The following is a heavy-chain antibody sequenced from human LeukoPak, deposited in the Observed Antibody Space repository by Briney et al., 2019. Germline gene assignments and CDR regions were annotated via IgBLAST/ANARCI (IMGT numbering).Heavy chain of an antibody. V-gene: IGHV3-21*01. CDR3: TSHPNYYDSSGYFYYYLYYMDY. J-gene: IGHJ6*03. Sequence: SVKGRFTISRDNAKNSLYLQMSSVRADDTAVYYCTSHPNYYDSSGYFYYYLYYMDYWGKGTTVTVSS. D-gene: IGHD3-22*01.